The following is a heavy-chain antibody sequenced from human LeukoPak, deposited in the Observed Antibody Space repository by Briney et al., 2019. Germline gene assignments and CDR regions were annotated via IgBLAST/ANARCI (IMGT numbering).Heavy chain of an antibody. V-gene: IGHV3-15*01. CDR1: GITFSNAW. CDR3: TTLSRPDDY. D-gene: IGHD2/OR15-2a*01. J-gene: IGHJ4*02. CDR2: IKIKTDSETT. Sequence: GRSLRLAWVVSGITFSNAWMSWVRQAPGKGLEWVGRIKIKTDSETTEYGAPVKGRFSISRDDPKNTLYLQMNRLKTEDTAVYFCTTLSRPDDYWGQGTLVTVSS.